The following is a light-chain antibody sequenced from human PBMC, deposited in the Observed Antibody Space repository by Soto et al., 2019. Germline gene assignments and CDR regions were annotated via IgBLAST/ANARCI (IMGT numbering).Light chain of an antibody. CDR1: QTIDSW. V-gene: IGKV1-5*03. CDR2: KAS. CDR3: KQYNSYSKT. Sequence: DIQMTQSPSTLSASVGDRVTITCRASQTIDSWLAWYQQRPGKPPNLLIYKASTLESGVQSRFSGSGSGTEFTLTIRSLQPDDFATYYCKQYNSYSKTFGQGTKVDIK. J-gene: IGKJ1*01.